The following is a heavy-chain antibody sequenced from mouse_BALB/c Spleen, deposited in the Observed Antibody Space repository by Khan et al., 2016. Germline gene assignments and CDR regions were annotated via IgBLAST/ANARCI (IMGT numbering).Heavy chain of an antibody. D-gene: IGHD2-4*01. CDR3: ARSRDYDWFAY. Sequence: VQLQQSGPEVVRPGVSVKISCKGSGYTFTDYAIHWVKQSHAKSLEWIGVISTYNGHTNYNQKFKGKATMTVDKSSSTAFMELARLTSEDSDIYYCARSRDYDWFAYWGQGTLVTVSA. CDR2: ISTYNGHT. J-gene: IGHJ3*01. V-gene: IGHV1S137*01. CDR1: GYTFTDYA.